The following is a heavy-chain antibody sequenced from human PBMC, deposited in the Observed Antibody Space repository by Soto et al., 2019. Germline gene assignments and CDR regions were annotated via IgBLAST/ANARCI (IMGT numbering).Heavy chain of an antibody. Sequence: GAPTLSCAPPGFTFSRYGMHRVRQAPGKGLGWVSIIRSGGSNKYYADSVKGRFTISRDNSKNTLYLQMNSLRAEDTAVYYCANLPLKRYFDYWGQGTLVTVSS. CDR3: ANLPLKRYFDY. J-gene: IGHJ4*02. CDR1: GFTFSRYG. CDR2: IRSGGSNK. V-gene: IGHV3-23*01.